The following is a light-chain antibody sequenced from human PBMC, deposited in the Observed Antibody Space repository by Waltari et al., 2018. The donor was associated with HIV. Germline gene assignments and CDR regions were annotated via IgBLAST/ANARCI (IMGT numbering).Light chain of an antibody. CDR2: KIK. CDR1: SPSFWAGSD. Sequence: QSVLTHPPSISGAPGQRITVSRYGTSPSFWAGSDVHRYQPLPATAPKLPLFKIKNRPSGVPYRVSASKSAASASLAITGLQAADEGYYFFQSYDTSLTAWVFGGGTRLTVL. CDR3: QSYDTSLTAWV. V-gene: IGLV1-40*03. J-gene: IGLJ2*01.